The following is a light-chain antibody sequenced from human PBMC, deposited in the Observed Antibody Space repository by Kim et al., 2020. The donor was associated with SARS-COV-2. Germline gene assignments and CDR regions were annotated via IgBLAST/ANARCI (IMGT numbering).Light chain of an antibody. Sequence: QSVLTQPPSTSGAPGQRVTIPCSGSISNIGTNTVNWYQQFPGTAPKLLIYSHDRRPSGVPDRFSGSKSGTSASLAIGGLQSEDEADYYCAVWDDNLNGPVFGGGTKVTVL. CDR1: ISNIGTNT. CDR2: SHD. V-gene: IGLV1-44*01. J-gene: IGLJ3*02. CDR3: AVWDDNLNGPV.